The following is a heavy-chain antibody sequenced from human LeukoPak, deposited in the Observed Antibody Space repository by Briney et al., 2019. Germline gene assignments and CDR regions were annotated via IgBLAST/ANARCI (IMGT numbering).Heavy chain of an antibody. CDR1: GFTFSSYE. CDR3: AELGITMIGGV. Sequence: PGGSLRLSCAASGFTFSSYEMNWVRQAPGKGLEWVSYISSSGSTIYDADSVKGRFTISRDNAKNSLYLQMNSLRAKDTAVYYCAELGITMIGGVWGKGTTVTISS. V-gene: IGHV3-48*03. CDR2: ISSSGSTI. J-gene: IGHJ6*04. D-gene: IGHD3-10*02.